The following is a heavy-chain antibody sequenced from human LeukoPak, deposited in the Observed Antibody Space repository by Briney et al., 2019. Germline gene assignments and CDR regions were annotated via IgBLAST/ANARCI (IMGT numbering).Heavy chain of an antibody. CDR2: IYYSGST. D-gene: IGHD3-10*01. J-gene: IGHJ4*02. CDR3: ARAGVDYYGSGSYVD. CDR1: GGSISSSSYY. Sequence: PSETLSLTCTVSGGSISSSSYYWGWIRQPPGKGLEWIGYIYYSGSTNYNPSLKSRVTISVDTSKNQFSLKLSSVTAADTAVYYCARAGVDYYGSGSYVDWGQGTLVTVSS. V-gene: IGHV4-61*05.